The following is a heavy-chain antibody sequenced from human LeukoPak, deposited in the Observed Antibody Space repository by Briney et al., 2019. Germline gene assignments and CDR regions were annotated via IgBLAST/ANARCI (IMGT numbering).Heavy chain of an antibody. J-gene: IGHJ4*02. CDR2: ISSTSTNI. V-gene: IGHV3-48*01. D-gene: IGHD3-10*01. CDR3: ARDPIAYYYGSGSPAY. CDR1: GFTFTSYS. Sequence: GGSLRLSCAASGFTFTSYSINWVRQAPGKGLEWISYISSTSTNIYYADSVQGRFTISRDNAKNSLYLQMNSLRAEDTAVYYCARDPIAYYYGSGSPAYWGQGTLVTVSS.